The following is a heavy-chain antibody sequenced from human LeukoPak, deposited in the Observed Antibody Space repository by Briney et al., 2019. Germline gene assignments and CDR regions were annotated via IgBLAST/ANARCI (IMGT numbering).Heavy chain of an antibody. J-gene: IGHJ4*02. D-gene: IGHD3-22*01. CDR1: GFTFSSYA. CDR2: IKSKTDGGTT. Sequence: GGSLRLSCAASGFTFSSYAMHWVRQAPGKGLEWVGRIKSKTDGGTTDYAAPVKGGFTISRDDSKNTLYLQMNSLKTEDTAVYYCTTDTTRITMIVVHDYWGQGTLVTVSS. CDR3: TTDTTRITMIVVHDY. V-gene: IGHV3-15*01.